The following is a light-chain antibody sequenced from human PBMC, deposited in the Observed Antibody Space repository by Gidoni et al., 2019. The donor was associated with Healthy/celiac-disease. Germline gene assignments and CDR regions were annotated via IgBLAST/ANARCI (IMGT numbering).Light chain of an antibody. Sequence: EIVMTQSPATLSVSPGERATLSCRASQSVSSNLAWYQQKPGQAPRLLIYGASTRSTGIPARFSGSGSGTEFTLTISSLQSEDFAVYYCQQYNNWPPVTFGQGTKVEIK. V-gene: IGKV3-15*01. CDR2: GAS. CDR3: QQYNNWPPVT. CDR1: QSVSSN. J-gene: IGKJ1*01.